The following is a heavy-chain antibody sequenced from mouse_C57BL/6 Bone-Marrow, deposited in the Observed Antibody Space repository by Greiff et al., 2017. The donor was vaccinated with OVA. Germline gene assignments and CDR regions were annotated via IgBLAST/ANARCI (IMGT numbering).Heavy chain of an antibody. CDR3: ARHGNYGYFDV. CDR1: GYSFTDYY. Sequence: EVQLQQSGPELVKPGASVKIPCKASGYSFTDYYMDWVKQSHGKSLEWIGDINPNNGGTIYNQKFKGKATLTVDKSSSTAYMELRSLTSEDTAVYYCARHGNYGYFDVWGTGTTVTVSS. CDR2: INPNNGGT. D-gene: IGHD2-1*01. J-gene: IGHJ1*03. V-gene: IGHV1-18*01.